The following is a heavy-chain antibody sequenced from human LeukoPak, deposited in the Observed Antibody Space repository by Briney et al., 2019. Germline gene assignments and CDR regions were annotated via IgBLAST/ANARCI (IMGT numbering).Heavy chain of an antibody. D-gene: IGHD6-19*01. Sequence: ASVKVSCKASGYSFPSYGISWVRQAPGQVLEWMGWISAYNGYTNYAQKLQGRVTMTTDTSTNTVYMELRNLRSDDTAVYYCARGGTSGWRTPNDDYWGQGTLVTVSS. V-gene: IGHV1-18*01. CDR1: GYSFPSYG. J-gene: IGHJ4*02. CDR2: ISAYNGYT. CDR3: ARGGTSGWRTPNDDY.